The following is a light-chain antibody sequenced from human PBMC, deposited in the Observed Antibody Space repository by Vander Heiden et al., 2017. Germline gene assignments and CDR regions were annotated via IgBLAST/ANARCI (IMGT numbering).Light chain of an antibody. CDR1: QSVLYSSNNKNY. CDR2: WAS. V-gene: IGKV4-1*01. CDR3: QQYYSTPLT. J-gene: IGKJ4*01. Sequence: EIVMTPYPDSLAVSLGARATINCKSSQSVLYSSNNKNYLAWYQQKPGQPPKLLIYWASTRESGVPDRFSGSGSGTDFTLTISSLQAEDVAVYYCQQYYSTPLTFGGGTKVEIK.